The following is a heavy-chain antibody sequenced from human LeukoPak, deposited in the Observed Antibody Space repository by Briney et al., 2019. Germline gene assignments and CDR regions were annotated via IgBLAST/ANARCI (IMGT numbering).Heavy chain of an antibody. D-gene: IGHD3-9*01. Sequence: PGRSLRLSCAASGFTFSSYGMHWVRQAPGKGLEWVAVIWYDGSNKYYADSVKGRFTISRDNFKNTLYLQMNSLRAEDTAVYYCARDRYDILTGYYNQHAFDIWGQGTMVTVSS. J-gene: IGHJ3*02. CDR1: GFTFSSYG. V-gene: IGHV3-33*01. CDR3: ARDRYDILTGYYNQHAFDI. CDR2: IWYDGSNK.